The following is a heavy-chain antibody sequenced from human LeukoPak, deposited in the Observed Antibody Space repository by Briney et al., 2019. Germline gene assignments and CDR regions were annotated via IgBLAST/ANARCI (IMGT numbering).Heavy chain of an antibody. Sequence: GGSLRLSCAASAFTSSDYSMSWVPQAPGKGLEWVSSISSSEDIYIFCSESVKGRSPISRHNAKNSLYLEMNSLRAEDTAVYYCAGVPSGSHPLYYFGSWGQGTLVTVSS. V-gene: IGHV3-21*01. J-gene: IGHJ4*02. CDR1: AFTSSDYS. CDR2: ISSSEDIYI. CDR3: AGVPSGSHPLYYFGS. D-gene: IGHD1-26*01.